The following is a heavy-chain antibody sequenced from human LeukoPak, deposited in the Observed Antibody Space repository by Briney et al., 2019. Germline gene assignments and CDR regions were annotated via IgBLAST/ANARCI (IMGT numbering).Heavy chain of an antibody. D-gene: IGHD6-6*01. CDR2: MNPNSGNT. CDR3: AKGIAARLYYYYGMDV. CDR1: GYTFTSYD. V-gene: IGHV1-8*01. J-gene: IGHJ6*02. Sequence: ASVKVSCKASGYTFTSYDINWVRQATGQGLEWMGWMNPNSGNTGYAQKFQGRVTMTRNTSISTAYMELSSLRSEDTAVYYCAKGIAARLYYYYGMDVWGQGTTVTVSS.